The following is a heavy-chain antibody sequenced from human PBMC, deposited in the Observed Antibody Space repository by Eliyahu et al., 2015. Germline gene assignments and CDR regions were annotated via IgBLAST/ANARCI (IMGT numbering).Heavy chain of an antibody. Sequence: QVRLVESGGGVVQPGKSLRLSCXASGFXXXSXAMHWVRHPPGEGLEWVATIWYDGIQRFYADSVRGRFTIARDNSQETVSLQMDSLRVEDSALYYCARTSFCGPVRCLGAFDAWGQGTEVGVSS. V-gene: IGHV3-33*01. J-gene: IGHJ3*01. CDR1: GFXXXSXA. CDR2: IWYDGIQR. CDR3: ARTSFCGPVRCLGAFDA. D-gene: IGHD2-21*01.